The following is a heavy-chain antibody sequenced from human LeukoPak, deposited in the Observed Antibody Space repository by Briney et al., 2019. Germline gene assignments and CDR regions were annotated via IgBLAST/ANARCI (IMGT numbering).Heavy chain of an antibody. CDR2: ISFSGDNT. V-gene: IGHV3-23*01. CDR1: GFTFRDSA. D-gene: IGHD3-16*02. Sequence: GGSLRLSCAASGFTFRDSAISWVRQAPGKGLEWVSLISFSGDNTYYTDSIKSQFSISRENPKNTLYMQMNRVRAEDMAIYYGERDIELSTWGLGTMVTVSS. J-gene: IGHJ3*01. CDR3: ERDIELST.